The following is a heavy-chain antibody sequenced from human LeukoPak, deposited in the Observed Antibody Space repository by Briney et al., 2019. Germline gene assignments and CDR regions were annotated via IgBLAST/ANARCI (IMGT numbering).Heavy chain of an antibody. D-gene: IGHD5-12*01. J-gene: IGHJ6*03. CDR2: IYYSGST. V-gene: IGHV4-39*07. Sequence: PSETLSLTCTVSGGSISSSSYYWGWIRQPPGKGLEWIGSIYYSGSTYYNPSLKSRVTISVDTSKNQFSLKLSSVTAADTAVYYCARVLRGYSRGGYYYYYMDVWGKGTTVTVSS. CDR3: ARVLRGYSRGGYYYYYMDV. CDR1: GGSISSSSYY.